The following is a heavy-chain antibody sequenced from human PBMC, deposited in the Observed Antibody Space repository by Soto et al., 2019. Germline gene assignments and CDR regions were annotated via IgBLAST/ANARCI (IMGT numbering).Heavy chain of an antibody. CDR2: IIPIFGTG. V-gene: IGHV1-69*01. CDR3: ARALYDSSGYYYCWFDP. Sequence: SLKLSCKASGCTFSSYAISWVRQAPGQRLEWMGGIIPIFGTGNYAQKFQGRVTITADESTSTAYMELSSLRSEDTAVYYCARALYDSSGYYYCWFDPWGQGTLVTV. J-gene: IGHJ5*02. CDR1: GCTFSSYA. D-gene: IGHD3-22*01.